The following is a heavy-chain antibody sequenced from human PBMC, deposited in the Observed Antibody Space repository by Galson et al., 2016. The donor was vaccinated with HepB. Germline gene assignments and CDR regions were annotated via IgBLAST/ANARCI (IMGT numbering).Heavy chain of an antibody. V-gene: IGHV3-48*02. CDR3: ARGGVTVGYGYNFAY. Sequence: SLRLSCAASGFTFSNYSMDWVRQAPGKGLEWVSYISSSSSTIYYADSVKGRFTISRDNAQNSLYLQINSLRDEDTAVYYCARGGVTVGYGYNFAYWGQGTLVTVSS. D-gene: IGHD5-24*01. CDR1: GFTFSNYS. CDR2: ISSSSSTI. J-gene: IGHJ4*02.